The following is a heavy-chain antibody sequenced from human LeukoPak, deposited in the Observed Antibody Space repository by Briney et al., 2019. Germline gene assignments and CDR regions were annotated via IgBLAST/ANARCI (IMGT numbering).Heavy chain of an antibody. CDR2: IIPIFGTA. D-gene: IGHD3-10*01. Sequence: ASVKVSCKASGGTFSSYAISWVRQAPGQGLEWMGGIIPIFGTANYAQKFQGRVTITADESTSTAYMELSSLRSEDTAVYYCARAYYYGSGSYSYFDYWGQGTLVTVSS. CDR3: ARAYYYGSGSYSYFDY. V-gene: IGHV1-69*13. CDR1: GGTFSSYA. J-gene: IGHJ4*02.